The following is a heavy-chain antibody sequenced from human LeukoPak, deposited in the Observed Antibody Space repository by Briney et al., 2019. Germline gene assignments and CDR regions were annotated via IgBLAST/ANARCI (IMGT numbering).Heavy chain of an antibody. CDR3: ARETRRDGRNWFDP. D-gene: IGHD5-24*01. V-gene: IGHV4-59*01. Sequence: SETLSLTCTVSGGSISSYYWSWIRQPPGKGLEWIGNIYYSGSTNYNPSLKSRVTISVDTSKNQLSLRLSSVTAADTAVYYCARETRRDGRNWFDPWGQGTLVTVSS. J-gene: IGHJ5*02. CDR2: IYYSGST. CDR1: GGSISSYY.